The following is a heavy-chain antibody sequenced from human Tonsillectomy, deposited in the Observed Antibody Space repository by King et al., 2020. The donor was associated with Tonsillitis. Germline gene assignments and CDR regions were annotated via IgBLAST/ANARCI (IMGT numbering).Heavy chain of an antibody. Sequence: VQLVESGGGVVQPGRSLRLSCAASGFTFSRNAMHWVRQAPGKGLEWVAVISYDGSNKYYADSVKGRFTISRDNSKNTLYLQMNSLRAEDTAVYYCAREGDSSGYSWGYFDYWGQGTLVTVSS. CDR3: AREGDSSGYSWGYFDY. CDR2: ISYDGSNK. CDR1: GFTFSRNA. J-gene: IGHJ4*02. D-gene: IGHD3-22*01. V-gene: IGHV3-30*04.